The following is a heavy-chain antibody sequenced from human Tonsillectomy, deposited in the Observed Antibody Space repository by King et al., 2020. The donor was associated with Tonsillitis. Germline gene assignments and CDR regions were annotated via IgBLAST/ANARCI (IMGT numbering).Heavy chain of an antibody. D-gene: IGHD2-2*01. Sequence: QLVQXGAEVKKXGXSXKXSCKAXGYTFTGYYXHWVRQAPGQXLEWXGWIXPNSGGTNYAQKFQGRVTMXRDTSIXTAYMELSXXRSDXTAXYYCARSXSWVEXXXVVERYYGMDXW. V-gene: IGHV1-2*02. CDR1: GYTFTGYY. CDR2: IXPNSGGT. CDR3: ARSXSWVEXXXVVERYYGMDX. J-gene: IGHJ6*01.